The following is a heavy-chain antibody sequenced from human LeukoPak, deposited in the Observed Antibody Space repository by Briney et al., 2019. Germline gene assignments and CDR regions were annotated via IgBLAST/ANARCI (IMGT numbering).Heavy chain of an antibody. CDR1: GYTFTSYA. V-gene: IGHV1-3*01. CDR3: ARDYYYDSTAAPSDY. CDR2: INAGNGNT. D-gene: IGHD3-22*01. J-gene: IGHJ4*02. Sequence: GASVKVSCKASGYTFTSYAMHWVRQAPGQRLEWMGWINAGNGNTKYSQKFQGRVTITRDTSASTAYMELSSLGSEDTAVYYCARDYYYDSTAAPSDYWGQGTLVTVSS.